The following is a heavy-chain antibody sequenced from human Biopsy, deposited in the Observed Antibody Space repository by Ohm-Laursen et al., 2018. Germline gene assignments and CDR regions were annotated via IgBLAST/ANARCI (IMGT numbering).Heavy chain of an antibody. J-gene: IGHJ4*02. CDR2: INTSGSTT. CDR1: GYSFTSYY. CDR3: ARNTGWYGDLYYFDY. Sequence: ASVTASRKASGYSFTSYYMHWVRQAPGHGLEWMGMINTSGSTTSYPQIFQGRVTMTRDTSKSTVYMELSSLRSADTAVYFCARNTGWYGDLYYFDYWGQGTLVTVSS. V-gene: IGHV1-46*01. D-gene: IGHD6-19*01.